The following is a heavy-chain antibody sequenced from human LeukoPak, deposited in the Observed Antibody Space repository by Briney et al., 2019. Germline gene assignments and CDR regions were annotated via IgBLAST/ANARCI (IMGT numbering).Heavy chain of an antibody. D-gene: IGHD3-16*02. CDR2: ISYDGSNN. V-gene: IGHV3-30*18. CDR1: GFTISSYG. CDR3: AKDYRSPYYFYF. J-gene: IGHJ4*02. Sequence: PGGTLRLSCAASGFTISSYGMYWGRQAPGTGKERVAVISYDGSNNYYADSVKGRFTISRDNSKNTLYVQTNSLRADDSAVFFCAKDYRSPYYFYFWGRGTLITVSA.